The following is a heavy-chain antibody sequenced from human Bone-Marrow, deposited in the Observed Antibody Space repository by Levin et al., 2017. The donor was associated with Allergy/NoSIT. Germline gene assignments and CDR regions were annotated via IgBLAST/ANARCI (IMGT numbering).Heavy chain of an antibody. D-gene: IGHD2-2*01. J-gene: IGHJ6*03. CDR2: ISSSSSYI. Sequence: SCAASGFTFSSYSMNWVRQAPGKGLEWVSSISSSSSYIYYADSVKGRFTISRDNAKNSLYLQMNSLRAEDTAVYYCARDRSTDIVVVPAATDRIYDDYYMDVWGKGTTVTVSS. V-gene: IGHV3-21*01. CDR3: ARDRSTDIVVVPAATDRIYDDYYMDV. CDR1: GFTFSSYS.